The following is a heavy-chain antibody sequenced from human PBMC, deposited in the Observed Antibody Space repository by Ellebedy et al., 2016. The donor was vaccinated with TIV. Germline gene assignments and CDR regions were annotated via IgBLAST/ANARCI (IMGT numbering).Heavy chain of an antibody. CDR3: ARDGEYSSGWKY. CDR2: IIPIFGTA. Sequence: ASVKVSCKASGGTFSSYAISWVRQAPGQGLEWMGGIIPIFGTANYAQKFQGRVTITADESTSTAYMELSSLRSEDTAVYYCARDGEYSSGWKYWGQGTLVTVSS. J-gene: IGHJ4*02. CDR1: GGTFSSYA. V-gene: IGHV1-69*13. D-gene: IGHD6-19*01.